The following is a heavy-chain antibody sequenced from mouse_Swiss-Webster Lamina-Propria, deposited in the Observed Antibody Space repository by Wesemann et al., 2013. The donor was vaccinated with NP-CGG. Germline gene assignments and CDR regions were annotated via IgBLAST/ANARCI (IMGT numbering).Heavy chain of an antibody. Sequence: ISSGSSTIYYADTVKGRFTISRDNPKNTLFLQMTSLRSEDTAMYYCARSDYDYDWFAYWGQGTLVTVSA. V-gene: IGHV5-17*02. J-gene: IGHJ3*01. CDR3: ARSDYDYDWFAY. CDR2: ISSGSSTI. D-gene: IGHD2-4*01.